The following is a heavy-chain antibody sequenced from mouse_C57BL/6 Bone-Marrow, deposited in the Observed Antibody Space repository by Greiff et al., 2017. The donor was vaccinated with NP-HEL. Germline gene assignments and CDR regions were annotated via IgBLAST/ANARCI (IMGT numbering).Heavy chain of an antibody. D-gene: IGHD1-1*01. J-gene: IGHJ1*03. V-gene: IGHV1-81*01. CDR1: GYTFTSYG. CDR2: IYPRNGNT. Sequence: QVQLKQSGAELARPGASVKLSCKASGYTFTSYGISWVKQRTGQGLEWIGGIYPRNGNTYYNEKFKGKATLTADKSSSTAYMELRSLTSEDSAVYFCASITTWYFDVWGTGTTVTVSS. CDR3: ASITTWYFDV.